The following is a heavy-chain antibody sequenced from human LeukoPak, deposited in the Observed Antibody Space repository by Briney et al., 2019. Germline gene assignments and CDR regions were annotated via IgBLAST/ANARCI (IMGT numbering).Heavy chain of an antibody. Sequence: PSETLSLTCTVSGGSISSYYWSWIRQPAGKGLEWIGRIYTSGSTNYNPSLKSRVTMSVDTSKNQFSLKLSSVTAADTAVYYCAKGVSGGYSSSWYNYYYMDVWGKGTTVTVSS. D-gene: IGHD6-13*01. CDR3: AKGVSGGYSSSWYNYYYMDV. J-gene: IGHJ6*03. V-gene: IGHV4-4*07. CDR2: IYTSGST. CDR1: GGSISSYY.